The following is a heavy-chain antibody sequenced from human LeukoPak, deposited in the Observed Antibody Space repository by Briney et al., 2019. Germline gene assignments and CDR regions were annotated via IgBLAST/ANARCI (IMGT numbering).Heavy chain of an antibody. CDR3: TKRRPSGSVTVDEY. V-gene: IGHV3-23*01. CDR2: ISYNSANK. D-gene: IGHD2-21*02. Sequence: PGGSLRLSCTTSGFTFSSFTMSWVRQAPGKGLEWVSSISYNSANKWHADSVKGLFTISRDNSKNTLYLQMHSLRADDTALYYCTKRRPSGSVTVDEYWGQGALVTVSS. J-gene: IGHJ4*02. CDR1: GFTFSSFT.